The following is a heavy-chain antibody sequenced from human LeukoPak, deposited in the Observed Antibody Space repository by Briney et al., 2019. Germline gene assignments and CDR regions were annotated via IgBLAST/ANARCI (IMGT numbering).Heavy chain of an antibody. CDR2: MNPNSGNT. Sequence: ASVKVSCKASGYTFTSYDINWVRQATGQGLEWMGWMNPNSGNTGYAQKFQGRVTMTRNTSISTAYMELSSLRSEDTAVYYCARVISTRGYSYGYTNSRRLDYWGQGTLVTVSS. CDR3: ARVISTRGYSYGYTNSRRLDY. CDR1: GYTFTSYD. J-gene: IGHJ4*02. D-gene: IGHD5-18*01. V-gene: IGHV1-8*01.